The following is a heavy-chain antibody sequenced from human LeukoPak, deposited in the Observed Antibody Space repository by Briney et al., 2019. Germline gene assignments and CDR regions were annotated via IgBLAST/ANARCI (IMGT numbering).Heavy chain of an antibody. Sequence: SENLSLNCAVSGGSISSTSYYWPWIRQPPGKGLEWIGTIYYSGSTYHNPSLKSRVTMSVDTSRNQFSLKLSSVDAADTAVYYCAKAGVRYFDSSGLYAFDFWGQGTTVTVSS. CDR2: IYYSGST. CDR3: AKAGVRYFDSSGLYAFDF. J-gene: IGHJ3*01. D-gene: IGHD3-22*01. V-gene: IGHV4-39*01. CDR1: GGSISSTSYY.